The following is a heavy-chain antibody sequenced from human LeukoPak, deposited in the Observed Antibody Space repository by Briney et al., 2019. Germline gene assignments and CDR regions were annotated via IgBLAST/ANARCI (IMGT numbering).Heavy chain of an antibody. CDR1: GFTFSSYA. D-gene: IGHD2-15*01. CDR2: ISGSGGST. Sequence: SGGSLRLSCAASGFTFSSYAMSWVRQAPGKGLEWVSAISGSGGSTYYADSVKGRFTISRDNSKNTLYPQMNSLRAEDTAVYYCASPVKYCSGGSCYFNPDYYYGMDVWGQGTTVTVSS. CDR3: ASPVKYCSGGSCYFNPDYYYGMDV. J-gene: IGHJ6*02. V-gene: IGHV3-23*01.